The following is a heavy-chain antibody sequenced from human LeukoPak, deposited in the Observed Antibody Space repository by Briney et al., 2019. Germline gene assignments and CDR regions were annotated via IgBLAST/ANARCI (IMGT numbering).Heavy chain of an antibody. CDR3: ARVRCSGGSCPYYYYYCYMDV. J-gene: IGHJ6*03. CDR2: INHSGST. Sequence: PSETLSLTCAVYGGSFSGYYWSWIRQPPGKGLEWIGEINHSGSTNYNPSLKSRVTISVDTSKNQFSLKLSSVTAADTAVYHCARVRCSGGSCPYYYYYCYMDVWGKGTTVTVSS. V-gene: IGHV4-34*01. D-gene: IGHD2-15*01. CDR1: GGSFSGYY.